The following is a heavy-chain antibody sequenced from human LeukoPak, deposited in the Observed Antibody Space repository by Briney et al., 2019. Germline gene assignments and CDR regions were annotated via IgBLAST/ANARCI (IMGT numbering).Heavy chain of an antibody. J-gene: IGHJ6*02. CDR2: IYSGGST. Sequence: GGSLRLSCAASGFTFSSYWMSWVRQAPGKGLEWVSVIYSGGSTYYADSVKGRFTISRDNSKNTLYLQMNSLRAEDTAVYYCARGRLTQNGMDVWGQGTTVTVSS. D-gene: IGHD2-15*01. CDR3: ARGRLTQNGMDV. V-gene: IGHV3-53*01. CDR1: GFTFSSYW.